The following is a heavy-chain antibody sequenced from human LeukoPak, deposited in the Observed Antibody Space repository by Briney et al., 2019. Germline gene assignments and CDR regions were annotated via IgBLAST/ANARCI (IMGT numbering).Heavy chain of an antibody. V-gene: IGHV1-2*02. D-gene: IGHD2-15*01. CDR1: GYTFTVYY. CDR2: INPNSGGT. Sequence: ASVTVSFKASGYTFTVYYMHWVRQAPGQGLEWMGWINPNSGGTNYAQKFQGRVTITRDTSISTAYMELSRLRSDDTAVYYCARVDQLGYCSGGSCSPSYAFDIWGQGTMVTVSS. CDR3: ARVDQLGYCSGGSCSPSYAFDI. J-gene: IGHJ3*02.